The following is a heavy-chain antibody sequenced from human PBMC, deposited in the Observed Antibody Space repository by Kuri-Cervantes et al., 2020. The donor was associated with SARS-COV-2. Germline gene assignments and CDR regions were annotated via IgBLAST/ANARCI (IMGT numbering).Heavy chain of an antibody. D-gene: IGHD1-26*01. CDR2: INHSGST. Sequence: GSLRLSCAVYGGSFSGYYWSWIRQPPGKGLEWIGEINHSGSTNYNPSLKSRVTISVDTSKNQFSLKLSSVTAADTAVYYCARGWYPVGATILYYFDYWGQGTLVTDSS. CDR1: GGSFSGYY. CDR3: ARGWYPVGATILYYFDY. J-gene: IGHJ4*02. V-gene: IGHV4-34*01.